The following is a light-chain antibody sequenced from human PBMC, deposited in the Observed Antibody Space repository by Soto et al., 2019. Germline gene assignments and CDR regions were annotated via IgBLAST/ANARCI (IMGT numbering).Light chain of an antibody. J-gene: IGKJ1*01. CDR1: QSVGSSY. CDR2: GAS. V-gene: IGKV3-20*01. CDR3: PQYNRWR. Sequence: SRGTLYLSTGERATLSCRASQSVGSSYLAWYLQKPGQAPRLLIYGASSRATGIPDRFSGSGSGTDFTLSICSLQPGDFATYNCPQYNRWRFCEGTKV.